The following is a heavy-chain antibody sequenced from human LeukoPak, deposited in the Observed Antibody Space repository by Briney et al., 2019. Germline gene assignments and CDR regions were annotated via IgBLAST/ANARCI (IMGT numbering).Heavy chain of an antibody. D-gene: IGHD3-10*01. CDR1: GGSISSGGYY. V-gene: IGHV4-31*03. CDR2: IYYSGST. Sequence: SETLSLTCTVSGGSISSGGYYWSWIRQHPGKGLEWIGYIYYSGSTYYDPSLKSRVTISVDTSKNQFSLKLSSVTAADTAVYYCALTNSGSHHLGWFDPWGQGTLVTVSS. J-gene: IGHJ5*02. CDR3: ALTNSGSHHLGWFDP.